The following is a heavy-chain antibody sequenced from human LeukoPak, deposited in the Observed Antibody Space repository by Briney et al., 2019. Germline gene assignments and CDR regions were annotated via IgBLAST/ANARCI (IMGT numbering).Heavy chain of an antibody. CDR2: ISDSGDGT. CDR1: GFTFRTYA. J-gene: IGHJ4*02. D-gene: IGHD6-6*01. CDR3: AKEWWSSSSPLHFDY. Sequence: PGGSLRLSCAASGFTFRTYAMSWVRQAPGKGLEWVSGISDSGDGTYYAESVKGRFTISRDNSKNTVFLQMNSLRADDTAKYYCAKEWWSSSSPLHFDYWGQGTLVTVSS. V-gene: IGHV3-23*01.